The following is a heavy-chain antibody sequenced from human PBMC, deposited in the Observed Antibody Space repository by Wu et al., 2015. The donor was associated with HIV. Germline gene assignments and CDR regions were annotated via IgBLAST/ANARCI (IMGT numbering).Heavy chain of an antibody. CDR2: IIPIFGTA. J-gene: IGHJ4*02. Sequence: QVQLVQSGAEVKKPGSSVKVSCKASGGTFSSYAISWVRQAPGQGLEWMGGIIPIFGTANYAQKFQGRVTITTDESTSTAYMELSSLRSEDTAVYYCARNGMLLSDTAMGYFDYWGQGTLVTVSS. CDR3: ARNGMLLSDTAMGYFDY. D-gene: IGHD5-18*01. V-gene: IGHV1-69*05. CDR1: GGTFSSYA.